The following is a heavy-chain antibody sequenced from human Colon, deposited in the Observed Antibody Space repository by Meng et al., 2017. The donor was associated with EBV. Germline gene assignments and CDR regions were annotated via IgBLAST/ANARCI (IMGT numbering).Heavy chain of an antibody. CDR3: ASFDHIPRRNYFDY. J-gene: IGHJ4*02. Sequence: QRQPPGPGPGLVGPTPTLSLTCTVPGGAMSSGNYYWSWIRQPPGKGLEWIGYIHHSGSAYYNPSLKSRVSISVDTSKNQFSLNLNSMTAADTAVYYCASFDHIPRRNYFDYWGQGTLVTVSS. CDR2: IHHSGSA. V-gene: IGHV4-30-4*01. D-gene: IGHD2-21*01. CDR1: GGAMSSGNYY.